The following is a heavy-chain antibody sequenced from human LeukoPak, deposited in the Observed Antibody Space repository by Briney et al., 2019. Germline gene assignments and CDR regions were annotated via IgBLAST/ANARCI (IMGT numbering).Heavy chain of an antibody. CDR3: ARRSLNHYYGSGSYARKYNWFDP. D-gene: IGHD3-10*01. V-gene: IGHV4-39*07. CDR2: IYYSGST. Sequence: PSETLSLTCTVSGGSISSSSYYWGWIRQPPGKGLEWIGSIYYSGSTYYNPSLKSRVTISVDTSKNQFSLKLSSVTAADTAVYYCARRSLNHYYGSGSYARKYNWFDPWGQGTLVTVSS. CDR1: GGSISSSSYY. J-gene: IGHJ5*02.